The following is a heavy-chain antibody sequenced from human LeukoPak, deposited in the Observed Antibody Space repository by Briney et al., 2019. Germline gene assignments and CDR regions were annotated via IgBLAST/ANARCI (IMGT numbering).Heavy chain of an antibody. CDR3: ARAQRSTEVDY. CDR1: GGSISSYY. CDR2: IYYSGST. Sequence: SETLSLTCTVSGGSISSYYWSWIRQPPGKGLEWIGYIYYSGSTNYNPSLKSRVTISVDTSKNQFSLKLSSVTAADTAVYYCARAQRSTEVDYWGQGTVVSVPT. V-gene: IGHV4-59*01. D-gene: IGHD2-2*01. J-gene: IGHJ4*02.